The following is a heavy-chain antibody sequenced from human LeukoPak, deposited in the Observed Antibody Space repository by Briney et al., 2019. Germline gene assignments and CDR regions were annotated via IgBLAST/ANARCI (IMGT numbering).Heavy chain of an antibody. J-gene: IGHJ3*02. CDR2: ISGSGGST. D-gene: IGHD3-10*02. CDR1: GFTFSSYA. Sequence: GGSLRLSCAASGFTFSSYAMSWVRQAPGKGLEGVSAISGSGGSTYYADSVKGRFTISRDNSKNTLYLQMNSLRAEDTAVYYCAKDPFPSITMSLDIWGQGTMVTVSS. V-gene: IGHV3-23*01. CDR3: AKDPFPSITMSLDI.